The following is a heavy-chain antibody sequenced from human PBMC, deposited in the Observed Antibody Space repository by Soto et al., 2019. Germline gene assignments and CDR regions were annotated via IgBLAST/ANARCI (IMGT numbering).Heavy chain of an antibody. J-gene: IGHJ4*02. D-gene: IGHD6-13*01. CDR3: ARGLIAAEPADY. Sequence: QVQLVQSGAEVKKPGSSVKVSCKASGGTFSSYTISWVRQAPGQGLEWMGRIIPILGIANYAQKFQGRVTITADKSTSAAYMELSSLRSEDTAGYYCARGLIAAEPADYWGQGTLGTVSS. CDR1: GGTFSSYT. V-gene: IGHV1-69*02. CDR2: IIPILGIA.